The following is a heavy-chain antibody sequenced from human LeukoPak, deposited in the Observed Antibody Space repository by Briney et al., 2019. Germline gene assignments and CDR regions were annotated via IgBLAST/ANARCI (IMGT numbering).Heavy chain of an antibody. J-gene: IGHJ6*02. CDR3: ARDTVTTDYYYYGMDV. V-gene: IGHV3-7*01. D-gene: IGHD4-17*01. CDR1: GFIFSSYW. Sequence: GGSLRLSCGASGFIFSSYWMSWVRQAAGKGLEWVANINLDGSEKYYVDSMKGRFTISRDNAKNSLYLQMNRLRAEDTAVYYCARDTVTTDYYYYGMDVWGQGTTVTVSS. CDR2: INLDGSEK.